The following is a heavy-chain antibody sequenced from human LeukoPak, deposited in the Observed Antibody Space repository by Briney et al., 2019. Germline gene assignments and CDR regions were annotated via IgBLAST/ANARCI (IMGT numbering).Heavy chain of an antibody. Sequence: GGTLRLSCATSGFTFSNYAMSWVSHAPPKGLECGLAISSGATSTYYADYVKCRFTISRDNSKNTLYLQLHRLRAYDTAVYYCATKAGPRPRLYDAFDVWSQGTVVTVSS. V-gene: IGHV3-23*01. CDR1: GFTFSNYA. CDR3: ATKAGPRPRLYDAFDV. D-gene: IGHD2-2*02. CDR2: ISSGATST. J-gene: IGHJ3*01.